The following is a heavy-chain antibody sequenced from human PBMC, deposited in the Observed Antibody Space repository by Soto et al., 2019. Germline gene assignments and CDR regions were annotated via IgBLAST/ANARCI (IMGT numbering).Heavy chain of an antibody. CDR1: GGSISNGDFY. V-gene: IGHV4-30-4*01. CDR2: IYYRGDT. CDR3: ASDVITMSMGVGGQVDS. Sequence: QVQLQESGPGLVKPSQTLSLTCTVSGGSISNGDFYWSWIRQPPGKGLEWIGYIYYRGDTYYNPSVRSRLTLSVDTAKNQLSLKLRSVTAADPEVYFCASDVITMSMGVGGQVDSWGQGTLVNVSS. J-gene: IGHJ4*02. D-gene: IGHD3-10*01.